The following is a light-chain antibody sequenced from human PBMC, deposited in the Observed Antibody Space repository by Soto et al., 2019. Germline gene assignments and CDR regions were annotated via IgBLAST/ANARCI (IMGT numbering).Light chain of an antibody. CDR1: QSVSSNY. J-gene: IGKJ1*01. V-gene: IGKV3-20*01. CDR2: GVS. CDR3: QQYDNSSWT. Sequence: ETVLTQSPGTLSLSPGERATLSCWASQSVSSNYLAWYQQKPGQAPRLLIYGVSKRGTGIPDRFTGSGSGTECTLTISRLEREDFAVYYCQQYDNSSWTFGQGTKVEMK.